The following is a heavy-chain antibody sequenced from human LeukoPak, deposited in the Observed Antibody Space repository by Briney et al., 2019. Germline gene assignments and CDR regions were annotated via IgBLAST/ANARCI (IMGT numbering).Heavy chain of an antibody. CDR1: GYTFTSYG. Sequence: ASVKVSCKASGYTFTSYGISWVRQAPGQGLEWMGWISAYNGNTNYAQKLQGRVTMTRDTSISTAYMELSRLRSDDTAVYYCASHSGSYYFDYWGQGTLVTVSS. D-gene: IGHD1-26*01. J-gene: IGHJ4*02. CDR3: ASHSGSYYFDY. CDR2: ISAYNGNT. V-gene: IGHV1-18*01.